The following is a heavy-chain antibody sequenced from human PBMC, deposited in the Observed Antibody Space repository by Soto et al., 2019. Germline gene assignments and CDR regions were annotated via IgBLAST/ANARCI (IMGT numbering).Heavy chain of an antibody. D-gene: IGHD4-17*01. J-gene: IGHJ4*02. CDR2: IYWDDDK. CDR1: GFSLSTNGVG. CDR3: AHVEATVTKV. V-gene: IGHV2-5*02. Sequence: QITLKESGPTLVKPTQTLTLTCTFSGFSLSTNGVGVGWIRQPPGKALEWLALIYWDDDKHYSPSLKSRLTITRDTSKNQVVLTTTHMDPVDTGTYYCAHVEATVTKVWGQGTLVTVSA.